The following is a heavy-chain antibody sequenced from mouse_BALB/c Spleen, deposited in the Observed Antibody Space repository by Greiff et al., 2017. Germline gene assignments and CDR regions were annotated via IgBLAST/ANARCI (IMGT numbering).Heavy chain of an antibody. CDR1: GFTFSSYG. J-gene: IGHJ4*01. CDR3: ARDYGSSHYYAMDY. CDR2: INSNGGST. D-gene: IGHD1-1*01. V-gene: IGHV5-6-3*01. Sequence: EVKVVESGGGLVQPGGSLKLSCAASGFTFSSYGMSWVRQTPDKRLELVATINSNGGSTYYPDSVKGRFTISRDNAKNTLYLQMSSLKSEDTAMYYCARDYGSSHYYAMDYWGQGTSVTVSS.